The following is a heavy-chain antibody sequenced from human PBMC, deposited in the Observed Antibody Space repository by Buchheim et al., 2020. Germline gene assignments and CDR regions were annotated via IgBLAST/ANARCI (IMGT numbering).Heavy chain of an antibody. CDR1: GFTFSSYG. J-gene: IGHJ4*02. Sequence: QVQLVESGGGVVQPGRSLRLSCAASGFTFSSYGMHWVRQAPGKGLEWVAVISYDGSNKYYADSVKGRFTISRDNSKNTLYLQMNSLRAEDTAVYYCASYSSSYDYWGQGTL. CDR2: ISYDGSNK. CDR3: ASYSSSYDY. D-gene: IGHD6-13*01. V-gene: IGHV3-30*03.